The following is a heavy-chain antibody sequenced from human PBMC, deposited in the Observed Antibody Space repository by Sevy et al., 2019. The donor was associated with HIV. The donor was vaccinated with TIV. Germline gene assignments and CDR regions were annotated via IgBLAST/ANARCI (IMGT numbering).Heavy chain of an antibody. Sequence: GGSLRLSCTASGFAFNTYAMYWVRQAPGKGLEWVSSISTNGNIIYYADSVKGRFIVSRDSSKNTVYLQMHSLRVDDTAVYYCAKEATIVVIVAYAFDMWGQGTTVTVSS. CDR2: ISTNGNII. J-gene: IGHJ3*02. D-gene: IGHD2-8*01. CDR3: AKEATIVVIVAYAFDM. CDR1: GFAFNTYA. V-gene: IGHV3-23*01.